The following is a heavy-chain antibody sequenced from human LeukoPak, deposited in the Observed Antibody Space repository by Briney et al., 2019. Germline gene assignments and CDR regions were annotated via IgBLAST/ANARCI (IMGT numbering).Heavy chain of an antibody. Sequence: GGSLRLSCAASGFTFSSYAMHWVRQAPGKGLEWVAVISYDGSNKYYADSVKGRFTISRDNSKNTLYLQMNSLRAEDTAVYYCARPLEKFTIFNFDYWGQGTLVTVSS. CDR3: ARPLEKFTIFNFDY. V-gene: IGHV3-30*04. J-gene: IGHJ4*02. CDR2: ISYDGSNK. D-gene: IGHD3-9*01. CDR1: GFTFSSYA.